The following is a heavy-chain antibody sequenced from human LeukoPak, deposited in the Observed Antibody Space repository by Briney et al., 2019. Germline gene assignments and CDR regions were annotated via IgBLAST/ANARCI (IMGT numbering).Heavy chain of an antibody. V-gene: IGHV3-33*06. J-gene: IGHJ4*02. CDR2: IWHGGRNT. CDR1: GFHLSVYA. CDR3: AKDMIVVVITNH. Sequence: GGSLRLSCEASGFHLSVYAMHWVRQAPGKGLERVAVIWHGGRNTYYSDSVKGRFTISRDTSNGTLFLHMNNLRTEDTATYYCAKDMIVVVITNHGGQGTLVTVSS. D-gene: IGHD3-22*01.